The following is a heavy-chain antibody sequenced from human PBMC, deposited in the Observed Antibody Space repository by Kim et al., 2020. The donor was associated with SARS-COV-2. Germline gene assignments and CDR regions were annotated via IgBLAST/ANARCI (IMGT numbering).Heavy chain of an antibody. J-gene: IGHJ6*02. CDR2: IWYDGSNK. V-gene: IGHV3-33*01. Sequence: GGSLRLSCAASGFTFSSYGMHWVRQAPGKGLEWVAVIWYDGSNKYYADSVKGRFTISRDNSKNTLYLQMNSLRAEDTAVYYCARDRITYYDILTGFYYYYGVDVWGQGTTVTVSS. CDR3: ARDRITYYDILTGFYYYYGVDV. D-gene: IGHD3-9*01. CDR1: GFTFSSYG.